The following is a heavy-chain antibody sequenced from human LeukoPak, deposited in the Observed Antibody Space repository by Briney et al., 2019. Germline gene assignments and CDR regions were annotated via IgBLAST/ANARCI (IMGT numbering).Heavy chain of an antibody. Sequence: GGSLRLSCAASGFTFDAFGMTWVRQAPGKGLEWVSAIRGDAGSTGYADSVKGRFTISRDNAKNSLYLQMNSLRVEDTALYYCARVWAWGSGNYFDNWGQGTLITVSS. V-gene: IGHV3-20*04. J-gene: IGHJ4*02. D-gene: IGHD7-27*01. CDR2: IRGDAGST. CDR1: GFTFDAFG. CDR3: ARVWAWGSGNYFDN.